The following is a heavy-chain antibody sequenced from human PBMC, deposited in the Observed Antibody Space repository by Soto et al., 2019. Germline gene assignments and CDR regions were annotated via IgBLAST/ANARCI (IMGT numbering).Heavy chain of an antibody. D-gene: IGHD3-10*01. CDR3: AKDLELLWFGELLAFDY. V-gene: IGHV3-23*01. Sequence: PGGSLRLSCAASGFAFSSYAMSWFRQAPGKGLEWVSAISGSGGSTYYADSVKGRFTISRDNSKNTLYLQMNSLRAEDTAVYYCAKDLELLWFGELLAFDYWGQGTLVTVSS. J-gene: IGHJ4*02. CDR2: ISGSGGST. CDR1: GFAFSSYA.